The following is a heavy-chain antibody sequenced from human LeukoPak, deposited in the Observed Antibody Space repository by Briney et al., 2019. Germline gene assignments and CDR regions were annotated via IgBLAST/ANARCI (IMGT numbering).Heavy chain of an antibody. V-gene: IGHV1-2*02. CDR3: ARINCSSTSCYTESGNAFDI. CDR1: GYTLTGYY. CDR2: INPNSGGT. J-gene: IGHJ3*02. D-gene: IGHD2-2*02. Sequence: ASVKVSCKASGYTLTGYYMHWVRQAPGQGLEWMGWINPNSGGTNYAQKFQGRVTMTRDTSISTAYMELSRLRSDDTAVYYCARINCSSTSCYTESGNAFDIWGQGTMVTVSS.